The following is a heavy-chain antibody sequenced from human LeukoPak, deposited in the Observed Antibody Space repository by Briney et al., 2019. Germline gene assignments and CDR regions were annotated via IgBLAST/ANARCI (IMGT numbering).Heavy chain of an antibody. CDR2: ITGSGSTI. D-gene: IGHD3-10*02. J-gene: IGHJ6*04. CDR1: GFTFSSYA. V-gene: IGHV3-48*03. CDR3: AELGITMIGGV. Sequence: GGSLRLSCAASGFTFSSYAMSWVRQAPGKGLEWVSSITGSGSTIYYADSVKGRFTISRDNAKNSLYLQMNSLRAEDTAVYYCAELGITMIGGVWGKGTTVTISS.